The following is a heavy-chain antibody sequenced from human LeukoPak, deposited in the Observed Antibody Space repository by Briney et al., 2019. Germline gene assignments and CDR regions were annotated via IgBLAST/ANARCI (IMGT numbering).Heavy chain of an antibody. J-gene: IGHJ4*02. V-gene: IGHV3-30*18. D-gene: IGHD1-26*01. CDR3: AKDRVGATLDY. Sequence: GGSLRLSCAASGFTFSSYGMHWVRQAPGKGLEWVAVISYDGSNKYYADSVEGRFTISRDNSKNTLYLQMNSLRAEDTAVYYCAKDRVGATLDYWGQGTLVTVSS. CDR1: GFTFSSYG. CDR2: ISYDGSNK.